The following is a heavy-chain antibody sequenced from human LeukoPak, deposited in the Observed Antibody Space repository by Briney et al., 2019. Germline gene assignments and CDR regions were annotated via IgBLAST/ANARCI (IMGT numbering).Heavy chain of an antibody. V-gene: IGHV4-59*01. CDR3: ARDSWDYIAMDV. J-gene: IGHJ6*02. D-gene: IGHD4/OR15-4a*01. CDR1: GISLSTYY. Sequence: SETLSLTCTVSGISLSTYYWSWVRQPPGKGLEWIGYVHHTGSADYNPSLKSRVTISLDMSKSQSSLKLTSATAADTAVYYCARDSWDYIAMDVWGPGTTVTVSS. CDR2: VHHTGSA.